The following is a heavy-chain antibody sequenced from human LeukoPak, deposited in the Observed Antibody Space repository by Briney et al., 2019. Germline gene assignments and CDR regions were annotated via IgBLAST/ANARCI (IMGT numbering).Heavy chain of an antibody. J-gene: IGHJ5*02. CDR2: IIPIFGIA. Sequence: SVNVSCKASGGTFSSYAISWVRQAPGQGLEWIGRIIPIFGIANYAQKFQGRVTITADKSTSTAYMELSSLRSEDTAVYYCAREVVTTNRNWFDPWGQGTLVTVSS. CDR1: GGTFSSYA. CDR3: AREVVTTNRNWFDP. V-gene: IGHV1-69*04. D-gene: IGHD4-11*01.